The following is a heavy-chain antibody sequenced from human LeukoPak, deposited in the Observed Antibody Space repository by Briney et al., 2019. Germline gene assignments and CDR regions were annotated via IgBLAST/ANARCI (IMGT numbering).Heavy chain of an antibody. D-gene: IGHD4-17*01. CDR3: AIVTTADGY. CDR2: VNPTHGGT. J-gene: IGHJ4*02. V-gene: IGHV1-2*02. CDR1: GYIFTGYY. Sequence: ASVKVSRKASGYIFTGYYIHWVRQAPGQGLEWMGWVNPTHGGTNFAQKFQGRVTMTRDTSISTAYMELSRLTSDDTAMYYCAIVTTADGYWGQGTPLTVSS.